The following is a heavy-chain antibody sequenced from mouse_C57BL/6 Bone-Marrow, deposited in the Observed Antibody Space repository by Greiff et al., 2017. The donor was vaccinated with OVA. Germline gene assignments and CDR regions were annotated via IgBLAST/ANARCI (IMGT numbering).Heavy chain of an antibody. J-gene: IGHJ2*01. Sequence: EVQLQQSGPGLVKPSQSLSLTCSVTGYSITSGYYWNWIRQFPGNKLEWMGYISYDGSNNYNPSLKNRISITRDTSKNQFFLKLNSVTTEDTATYYCARERTTVEATPSYYFDYWGQGTTLTVSS. CDR3: ARERTTVEATPSYYFDY. CDR1: GYSITSGYY. CDR2: ISYDGSN. D-gene: IGHD1-1*01. V-gene: IGHV3-6*01.